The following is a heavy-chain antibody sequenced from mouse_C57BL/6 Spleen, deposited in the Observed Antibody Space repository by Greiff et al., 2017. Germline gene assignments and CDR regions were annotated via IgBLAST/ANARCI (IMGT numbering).Heavy chain of an antibody. D-gene: IGHD2-3*01. CDR2: IYPGDGDT. J-gene: IGHJ1*03. V-gene: IGHV1-82*01. CDR3: ARGGDGYYGYFDV. CDR1: GYAFSSSW. Sequence: VKLQESGPELVKPGASVKISCKASGYAFSSSWMNWVKQRPGKGLEWIGRIYPGDGDTNYNGKFKGKATLTADNSSSTAYMQLSSLTSEDSAVYYWARGGDGYYGYFDVWGKGTTVTVSS.